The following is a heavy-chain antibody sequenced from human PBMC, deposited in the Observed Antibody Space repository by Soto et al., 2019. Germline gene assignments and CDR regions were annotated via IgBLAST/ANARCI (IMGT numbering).Heavy chain of an antibody. CDR1: GGSFSGYY. V-gene: IGHV4-34*01. CDR3: ARGRITMIVVVISRDYFDY. D-gene: IGHD3-22*01. Sequence: SETLSLTCAVYGGSFSGYYWSWIRQPPGKGLGWIGEINHSGSTNYNPSLKSRVTISVDTSKNQFSLKLSSVTAADTAVYYCARGRITMIVVVISRDYFDYWGQGTLVTVSS. CDR2: INHSGST. J-gene: IGHJ4*02.